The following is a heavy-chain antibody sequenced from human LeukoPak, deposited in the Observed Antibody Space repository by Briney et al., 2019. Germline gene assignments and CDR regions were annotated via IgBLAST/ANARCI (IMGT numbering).Heavy chain of an antibody. Sequence: GEPLKISCKGSGYSINNYWIGWVRQMPGKGLEWMGIIYPADPDIRYSPSFQGQVTISADKSISTAYLQWSSLKASDTAMYYCARQDDFWSGLNDYWGQGTLVTVSS. CDR1: GYSINNYW. D-gene: IGHD3-3*01. V-gene: IGHV5-51*01. J-gene: IGHJ4*02. CDR2: IYPADPDI. CDR3: ARQDDFWSGLNDY.